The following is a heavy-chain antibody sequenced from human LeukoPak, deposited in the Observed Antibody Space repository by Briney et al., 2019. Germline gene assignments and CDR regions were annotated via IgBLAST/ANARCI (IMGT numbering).Heavy chain of an antibody. CDR3: ATLAEGSGSLFDY. CDR2: INHSGST. D-gene: IGHD3-10*01. CDR1: GGSFSGYY. V-gene: IGHV4-34*01. J-gene: IGHJ4*02. Sequence: SETLSLTCAVYGGSFSGYYWSWIRQPPGKGLEWIREINHSGSTNYSPSLKSRVTISVDTSKNQFSLKLSSVTAADTAVYYCATLAEGSGSLFDYWGQGTLVTVSS.